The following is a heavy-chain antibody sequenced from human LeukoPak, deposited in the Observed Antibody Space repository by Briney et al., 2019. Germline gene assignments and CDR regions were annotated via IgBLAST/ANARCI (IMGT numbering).Heavy chain of an antibody. D-gene: IGHD3-10*01. CDR1: GFTFDDYA. V-gene: IGHV3-9*03. CDR3: ATGSYYGSGSYLDY. Sequence: GGSLRLSCAASGFTFDDYAMHWVRQAPGKGLEWASGISWNSGSIGYADSVKGRFTISRDNAKNSLYLQMNSLRAEDMALYYCATGSYYGSGSYLDYWGQGTLVTVSS. CDR2: ISWNSGSI. J-gene: IGHJ4*02.